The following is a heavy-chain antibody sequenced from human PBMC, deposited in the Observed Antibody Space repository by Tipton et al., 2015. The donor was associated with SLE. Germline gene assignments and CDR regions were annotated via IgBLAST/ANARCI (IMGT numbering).Heavy chain of an antibody. CDR3: ASPRGY. CDR1: GFTFSSYW. J-gene: IGHJ4*02. V-gene: IGHV3-74*01. Sequence: FLRLSCAASGFTFSSYWMYWVRQAPGKGLEWVSRIDNDGSSTSYADSVKGRFTITRDNPKNTLYLQMNSLRAEDTAVYYCASPRGYWGQGTLVTVSS. D-gene: IGHD3-10*01. CDR2: IDNDGSST.